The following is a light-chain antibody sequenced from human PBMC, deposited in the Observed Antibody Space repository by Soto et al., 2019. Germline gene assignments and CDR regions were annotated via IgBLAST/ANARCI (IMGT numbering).Light chain of an antibody. CDR2: GAS. CDR3: QQYGSSPIT. J-gene: IGKJ5*01. V-gene: IGKV3-15*01. Sequence: EIVMTQSPATLSLSPGERATLSCRASQSVSTNVAWYQQRPGQALSLLIYGASTRASGCPSRFTGSGSATEFTLTISSLQSEDFAVYYCQQYGSSPITFGQGTRLEIK. CDR1: QSVSTN.